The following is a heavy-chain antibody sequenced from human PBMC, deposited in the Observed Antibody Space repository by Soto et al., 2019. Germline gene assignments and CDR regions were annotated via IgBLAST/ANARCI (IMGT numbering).Heavy chain of an antibody. CDR3: ARGGFFDYYCGMDV. CDR1: GYTFTSYD. D-gene: IGHD3-3*01. Sequence: QVQLVQSGAEVKKPGASVKVSCKASGYTFTSYDINWVRQATGQGLEWMGWMNPNSGNTGYAQKFQGAVTMTRNTSISTGYMELSSLRSEDTAVYYCARGGFFDYYCGMDVWGQGTTVPVSS. V-gene: IGHV1-8*01. J-gene: IGHJ6*02. CDR2: MNPNSGNT.